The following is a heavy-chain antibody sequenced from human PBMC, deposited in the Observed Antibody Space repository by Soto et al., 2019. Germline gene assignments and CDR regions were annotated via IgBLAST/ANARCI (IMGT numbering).Heavy chain of an antibody. J-gene: IGHJ5*02. CDR2: ISAYNGNT. Sequence: ASVKVSCKASGYTFTSYGISWVRQAPGQGLEWMGWISAYNGNTNYAQKLQGRVTMTTDTSTSTAYMELRSLRSDDTAVYYCARAQALPLSSSWEWFDPWGQGTLVTVSS. V-gene: IGHV1-18*04. CDR1: GYTFTSYG. D-gene: IGHD6-13*01. CDR3: ARAQALPLSSSWEWFDP.